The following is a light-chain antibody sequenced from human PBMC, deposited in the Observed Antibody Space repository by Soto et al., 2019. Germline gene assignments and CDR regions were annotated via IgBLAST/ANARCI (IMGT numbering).Light chain of an antibody. Sequence: DIQMTQSPSSLSASVGDRVTITCRASQSINNCLNWYQQKPGKAPNLLIYAASSLQSGVPSRFSGSGSGTHFTLTISSLQPEDFATYYCQQGFNTPNTFGPGTKVHIK. J-gene: IGKJ3*01. CDR1: QSINNC. CDR3: QQGFNTPNT. CDR2: AAS. V-gene: IGKV1-39*01.